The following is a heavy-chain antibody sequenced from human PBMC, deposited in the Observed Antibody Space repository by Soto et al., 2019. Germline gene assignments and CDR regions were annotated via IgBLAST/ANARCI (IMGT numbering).Heavy chain of an antibody. CDR3: ATPYGDYVFYYYGMDV. D-gene: IGHD4-17*01. CDR1: GFTFSSYS. J-gene: IGHJ6*02. V-gene: IGHV3-48*02. CDR2: ISSSSSTI. Sequence: EVQLVESGGGLVQPGGSLRLSCAASGFTFSSYSMSWVRQAPGKGLEWVSYISSSSSTIYYADSVKGRFTISRDNAKNSLYLQMNSLRDEDTAVYYCATPYGDYVFYYYGMDVWGQGTTVTVSS.